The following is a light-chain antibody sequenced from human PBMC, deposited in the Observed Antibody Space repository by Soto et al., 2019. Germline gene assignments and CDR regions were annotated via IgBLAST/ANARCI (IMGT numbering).Light chain of an antibody. V-gene: IGKV3-15*01. CDR3: QQYHDWPLT. Sequence: EIVMTQSPATLSVSPGERATLSCRASQSVSSNLAWYQQKPGQAPRLLIYGASTRATGIPARFSGSGSGTEFTLTISSLQSEDLAVYHCQQYHDWPLTFGGGTKVDI. CDR1: QSVSSN. CDR2: GAS. J-gene: IGKJ4*01.